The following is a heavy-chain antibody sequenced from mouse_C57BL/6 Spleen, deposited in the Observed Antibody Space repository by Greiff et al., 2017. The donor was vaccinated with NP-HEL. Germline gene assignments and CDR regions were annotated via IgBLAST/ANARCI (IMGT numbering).Heavy chain of an antibody. Sequence: QVQLQQPGAELVKPGASVKLSCKASGYTFTSYWMQWVKQRPGQGLEWIGEIDPSDSYTNYNQKFKGKATLTVDTSSSTAYMQLSSLTSEDSAVYYCARRGFYYGIYYFDYWGQGTTLTVSS. CDR1: GYTFTSYW. J-gene: IGHJ2*01. V-gene: IGHV1-50*01. D-gene: IGHD2-1*01. CDR3: ARRGFYYGIYYFDY. CDR2: IDPSDSYT.